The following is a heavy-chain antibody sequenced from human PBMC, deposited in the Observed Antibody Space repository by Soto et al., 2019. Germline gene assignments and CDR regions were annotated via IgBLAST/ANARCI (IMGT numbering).Heavy chain of an antibody. CDR3: AKAEGELSLYRDAFDI. D-gene: IGHD3-16*02. CDR1: GFTFSSYA. Sequence: EVQLLESGGGLVQPGGSLRLSCAASGFTFSSYAMSWVRQAPGKGLEWVSAISGSGGSTYYAASVKGRFTISGDNSKNRLYLQMNSLRAEDTAVNYCAKAEGELSLYRDAFDIWGRGTMVTVSS. V-gene: IGHV3-23*01. J-gene: IGHJ3*02. CDR2: ISGSGGST.